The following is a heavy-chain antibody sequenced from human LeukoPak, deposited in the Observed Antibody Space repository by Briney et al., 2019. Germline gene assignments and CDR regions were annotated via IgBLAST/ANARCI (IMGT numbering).Heavy chain of an antibody. V-gene: IGHV4-38-2*02. CDR2: IYHSGST. D-gene: IGHD5-18*01. CDR3: ARTTEGGYTYGYFYYYYMDV. Sequence: SETLSLTCTVSGYSISSGYYWGWIRPPPGKGLEWIGSIYHSGSTNYNPSLKSRVTISVDTSKNQFSLKLTSVTAADTAVYYCARTTEGGYTYGYFYYYYMDVWGKGTTVAISS. CDR1: GYSISSGYY. J-gene: IGHJ6*03.